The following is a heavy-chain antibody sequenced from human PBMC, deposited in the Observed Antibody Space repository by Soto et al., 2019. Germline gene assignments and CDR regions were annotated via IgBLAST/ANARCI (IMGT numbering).Heavy chain of an antibody. CDR1: GGSFSGYY. Sequence: SETLSLTCAVYGGSFSGYYWSWIRQPPGKGLEWIGEINHSGSTNYNPSLESRVTISVDTSKNQFSLKLSLVTAADTVVYYCARGPNIVVVPAAATYYYYYMDVWGKGTTVTVSS. V-gene: IGHV4-34*01. J-gene: IGHJ6*03. CDR3: ARGPNIVVVPAAATYYYYYMDV. D-gene: IGHD2-2*01. CDR2: INHSGST.